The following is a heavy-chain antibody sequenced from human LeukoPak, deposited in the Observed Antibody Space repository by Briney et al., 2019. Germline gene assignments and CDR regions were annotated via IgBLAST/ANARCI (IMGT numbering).Heavy chain of an antibody. J-gene: IGHJ4*02. CDR2: IYYSGST. CDR1: GGSISSGGYY. V-gene: IGHV4-31*03. CDR3: ARAYDSSGYYSKRDNYFDY. Sequence: SETPSLTCTVSGGSISSGGYYWSWIRQHPGKGLEWIGYIYYSGSTYYNPSLKSRVTISVDTSKNQFSLKLSSVTAADTAVYYCARAYDSSGYYSKRDNYFDYWGQGTLVTVSS. D-gene: IGHD3-22*01.